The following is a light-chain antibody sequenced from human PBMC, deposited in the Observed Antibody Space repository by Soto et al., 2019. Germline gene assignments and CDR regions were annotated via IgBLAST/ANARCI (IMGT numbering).Light chain of an antibody. V-gene: IGKV1-5*03. Sequence: DIQMTQSPSTLSGSVGDRVTITCRASQTIISLLAWYQQKPGKAPKLLIYKASTLKSGVPSRFSGSGSGTEFTLTISSLQPDDFATYYCQHYNSYSEPFGQGTKVDIK. J-gene: IGKJ1*01. CDR2: KAS. CDR1: QTIISL. CDR3: QHYNSYSEP.